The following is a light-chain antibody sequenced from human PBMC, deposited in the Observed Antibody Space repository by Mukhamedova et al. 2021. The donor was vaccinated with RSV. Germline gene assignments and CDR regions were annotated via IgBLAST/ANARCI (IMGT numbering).Light chain of an antibody. Sequence: WYQRRVHGKAPKLLIYDASNLETGVPSRFSGSGSGTDFTFTISGLQPEDIATYYCQQYDNLLGEFIFGPGTKVDIK. V-gene: IGKV1-33*01. CDR2: DAS. J-gene: IGKJ3*01. CDR3: QQYDNLLGEFI.